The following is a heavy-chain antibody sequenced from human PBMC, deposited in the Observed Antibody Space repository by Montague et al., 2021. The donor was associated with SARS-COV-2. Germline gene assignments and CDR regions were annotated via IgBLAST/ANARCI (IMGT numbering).Heavy chain of an antibody. D-gene: IGHD3-10*01. CDR3: ARDWGDYCGCPHYYFDY. V-gene: IGHV3-30-3*01. CDR1: GFTFSSYA. CDR2: ISSDGTNK. J-gene: IGHJ4*02. Sequence: SLILSCAASGFTFSSYAMHWVRQAPVKGLEWVAVISSDGTNKYYXDSVKGRFTISRDNSKNTLYLQMNSLRPDDSAMYYCARDWGDYCGCPHYYFDYWGQGTLVTVSS.